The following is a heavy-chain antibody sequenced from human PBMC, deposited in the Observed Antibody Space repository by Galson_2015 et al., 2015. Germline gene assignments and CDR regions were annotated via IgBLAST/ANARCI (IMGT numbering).Heavy chain of an antibody. CDR3: AKGWAGYCSSTSCYDYGMDV. V-gene: IGHV3-30*18. CDR2: ISYDGSNK. Sequence: SLRLSCAASGFTFSSYGMHWVRQAPGKGLEWVAVISYDGSNKYYADSAKGRFTISRDNSKNTLYLQMNSLRAEDTAVYYCAKGWAGYCSSTSCYDYGMDVWGQGTTVTVSS. D-gene: IGHD2-2*01. J-gene: IGHJ6*02. CDR1: GFTFSSYG.